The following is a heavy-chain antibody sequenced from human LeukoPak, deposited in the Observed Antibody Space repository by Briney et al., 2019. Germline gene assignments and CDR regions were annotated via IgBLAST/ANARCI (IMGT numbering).Heavy chain of an antibody. D-gene: IGHD5-18*01. CDR3: ARGGDTAMVNDY. CDR2: INHSGST. V-gene: IGHV4-38-2*02. CDR1: GYSISSGYY. J-gene: IGHJ4*02. Sequence: SETLSLTCTVSGYSISSGYYWSWIRQPPGKGLEWIGEINHSGSTNYNPSLKSRVTISVDTSKNQFPLKLSSVTAADTAVYYCARGGDTAMVNDYWGQGTLVTVSS.